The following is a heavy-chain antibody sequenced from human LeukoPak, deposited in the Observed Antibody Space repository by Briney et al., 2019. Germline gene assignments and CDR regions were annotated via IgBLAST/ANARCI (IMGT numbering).Heavy chain of an antibody. Sequence: SETLSLTRPVSGGSISSYYWSWIRQPAGKGLEWIGRIYTSGSTNYNPSLKSRATISLVTSTNQFFLDLTSVTAADTAVYYCANKVYCSRTSCHPAGYWGQGILVTVSS. J-gene: IGHJ4*02. CDR2: IYTSGST. CDR3: ANKVYCSRTSCHPAGY. CDR1: GGSISSYY. V-gene: IGHV4-4*07. D-gene: IGHD2-2*01.